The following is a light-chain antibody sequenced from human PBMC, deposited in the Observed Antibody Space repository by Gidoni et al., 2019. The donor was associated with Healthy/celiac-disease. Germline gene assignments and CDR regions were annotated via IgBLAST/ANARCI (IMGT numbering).Light chain of an antibody. CDR3: CSYAGSSTYYV. CDR2: EGS. CDR1: SSDVGSYNL. J-gene: IGLJ1*01. Sequence: QSDLTQPASVSGSPGQSINISCTGTSSDVGSYNLVSWYQQHPGKAPKLMIYEGSKRPSGVSNRFSGSKSGNTASLTISGLQAEDEADYYCCSYAGSSTYYVFGTGTKVTVL. V-gene: IGLV2-23*01.